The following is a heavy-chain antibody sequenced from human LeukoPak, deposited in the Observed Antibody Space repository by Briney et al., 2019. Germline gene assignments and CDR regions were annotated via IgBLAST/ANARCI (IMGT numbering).Heavy chain of an antibody. Sequence: PGGSLRLSRAASGFTFSSYGMHWVRQAPGKGVEWVALIWYDGSNDYYADSVKGRFTISRDNSKNTLYLQMNSLRAEDTAVYYCAKELRTKSNYGSFDYWGQGTLVTVSS. D-gene: IGHD3-10*01. CDR2: IWYDGSND. CDR3: AKELRTKSNYGSFDY. V-gene: IGHV3-33*06. J-gene: IGHJ4*02. CDR1: GFTFSSYG.